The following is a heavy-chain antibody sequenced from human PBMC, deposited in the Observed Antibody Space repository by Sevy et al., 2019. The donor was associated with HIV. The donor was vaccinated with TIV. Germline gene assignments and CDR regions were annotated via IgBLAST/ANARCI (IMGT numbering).Heavy chain of an antibody. CDR3: AKGDEPAADYADYDPNAFDI. Sequence: GGSLRLSCAVSGFTFRSYAMSWVRQAPGKGLEWVSSISGPGALTYYAESVKGRFTISRDNSKNTLFLQMNSLRAEDTALYYCAKGDEPAADYADYDPNAFDIWGQGTMVTASS. CDR2: ISGPGALT. V-gene: IGHV3-23*01. D-gene: IGHD4-17*01. J-gene: IGHJ3*02. CDR1: GFTFRSYA.